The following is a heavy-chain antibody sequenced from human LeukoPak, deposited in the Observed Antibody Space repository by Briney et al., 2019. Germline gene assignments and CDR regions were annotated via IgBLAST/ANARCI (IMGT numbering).Heavy chain of an antibody. D-gene: IGHD3-10*01. V-gene: IGHV1-8*03. Sequence: ASVKVSCTASGYIFTNYDISWVRQATGQGLEWMGWMNPNSGNTNYAQKFQGRVTITRDTSISTAYMELSNLRSEDTAVYFCTKGRVRVTQCFDPWGQGTLVVVSS. CDR2: MNPNSGNT. J-gene: IGHJ5*02. CDR3: TKGRVRVTQCFDP. CDR1: GYIFTNYD.